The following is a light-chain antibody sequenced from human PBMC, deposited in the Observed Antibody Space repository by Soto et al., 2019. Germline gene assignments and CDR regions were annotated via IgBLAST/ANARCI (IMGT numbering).Light chain of an antibody. CDR3: AAWDDSLNGLV. CDR2: VNS. J-gene: IGLJ1*01. CDR1: SSNIGTNT. V-gene: IGLV1-44*01. Sequence: QSVLTQPHSASGTPGQRVTISCSGSSSNIGTNTINWYQQLPGSAPQLLMFVNSQRPSGVPDRFSGSKSGTSASLAISGLQSEEEADYYCAAWDDSLNGLVFGTGTKVTVL.